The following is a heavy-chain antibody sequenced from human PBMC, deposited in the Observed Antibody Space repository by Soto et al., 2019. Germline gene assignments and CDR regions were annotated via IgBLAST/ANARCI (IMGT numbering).Heavy chain of an antibody. CDR2: IYYSGKM. V-gene: IGHV4-31*03. D-gene: IGHD5-18*01. CDR3: AREGYTYPRIDP. J-gene: IGHJ5*02. CDR1: GGSVSSGAYY. Sequence: SETLSLTCTVSGGSVSSGAYYWSWIRQHPGKGLEWIGYIYYSGKMFYNPSLTGRLTISMDASKNQFSLRLTSVTAADTAVYYCAREGYTYPRIDPWGQGILVTV.